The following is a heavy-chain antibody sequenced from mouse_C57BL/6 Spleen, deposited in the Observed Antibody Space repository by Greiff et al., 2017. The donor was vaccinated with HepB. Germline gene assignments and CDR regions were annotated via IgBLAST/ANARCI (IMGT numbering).Heavy chain of an antibody. D-gene: IGHD1-1*01. J-gene: IGHJ2*01. CDR1: GFTFSDYY. CDR2: ISNGGGST. Sequence: EVQGVESGGGLVQPGGSLKLSCAASGFTFSDYYMYWVRQTPEKRLEWVAYISNGGGSTYYPDTVKGRFTISRDNAKNTLYLQMSRLKSEDTAMYYCARQGDDYYGSSYYFDYWGQGTTLTVSS. V-gene: IGHV5-12*01. CDR3: ARQGDDYYGSSYYFDY.